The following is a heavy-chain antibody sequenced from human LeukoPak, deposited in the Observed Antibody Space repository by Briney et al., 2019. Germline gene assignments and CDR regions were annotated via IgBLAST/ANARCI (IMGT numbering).Heavy chain of an antibody. CDR1: GGSISGGDYY. CDR3: ANKYDSGMV. Sequence: SETLSLTCTVSGGSISGGDYYWSWIRQPPGKGLEWIGCIYYGGSTFYSPSLKSRLTISTDTSKNQFSLKLTSVTAADTAVYYCANKYDSGMVWGQGTLVTVSS. V-gene: IGHV4-30-4*01. J-gene: IGHJ4*02. CDR2: IYYGGST. D-gene: IGHD3-10*01.